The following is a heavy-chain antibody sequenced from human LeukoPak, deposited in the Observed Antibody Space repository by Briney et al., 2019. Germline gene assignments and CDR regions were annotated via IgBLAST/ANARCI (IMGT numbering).Heavy chain of an antibody. CDR2: FYTSGST. Sequence: SETLSLTCTVSGGSISSYYWSWIRQPAGKGLEWIGRFYTSGSTNYNPSLKSRVTMSVDTSKNQFSLKLSSVTAADTAVYYCARDSLGGDYWYFDPWGRGTLVTVSS. V-gene: IGHV4-4*07. CDR1: GGSISSYY. D-gene: IGHD4-17*01. CDR3: ARDSLGGDYWYFDP. J-gene: IGHJ2*01.